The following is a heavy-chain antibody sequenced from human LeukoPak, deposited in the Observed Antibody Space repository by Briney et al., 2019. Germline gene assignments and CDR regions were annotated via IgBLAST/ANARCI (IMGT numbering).Heavy chain of an antibody. V-gene: IGHV1-69*05. D-gene: IGHD6-13*01. CDR1: GGTFSSYA. CDR3: ARGHSSSWYPYYYMDV. CDR2: IIPIFGTA. J-gene: IGHJ6*03. Sequence: SVKVSFKASGGTFSSYAISWVRQAPGQGLEWMGGIIPIFGTANYAQKFQGRVTITTDGSTSTAYMELSSLRSEDTAVYYCARGHSSSWYPYYYMDVWGKGTTVTVSS.